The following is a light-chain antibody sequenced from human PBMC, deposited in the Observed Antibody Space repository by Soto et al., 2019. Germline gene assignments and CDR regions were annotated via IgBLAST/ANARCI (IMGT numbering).Light chain of an antibody. V-gene: IGLV2-14*01. CDR1: SSDVGGYKY. CDR2: EVN. CDR3: SSYTKSSNLV. Sequence: QSVLTQPASVSGSPGQSITVSCTGTSSDVGGYKYVSWYQHHPGRAPKLMIYEVNNRPSGVSHRFSGSKSGNTASLTISGLQPEDEADYYCSSYTKSSNLVLGNGTKVT. J-gene: IGLJ1*01.